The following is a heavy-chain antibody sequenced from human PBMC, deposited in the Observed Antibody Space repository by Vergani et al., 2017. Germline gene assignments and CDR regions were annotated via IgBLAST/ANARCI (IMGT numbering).Heavy chain of an antibody. CDR3: AIRGTTVVKGFDY. J-gene: IGHJ4*02. V-gene: IGHV4-38-2*01. CDR2: IYHSGST. Sequence: QVQLQESGPGLVKPSETLSLTCAVSGYSISSGYYWGWIRQPPGKGLEWIGSIYHSGSTYYNPSLKSRVTISVDTSKNQFSLKLSSVTAADTAVYYCAIRGTTVVKGFDYWGQGTLVTVSS. CDR1: GYSISSGYY. D-gene: IGHD4-23*01.